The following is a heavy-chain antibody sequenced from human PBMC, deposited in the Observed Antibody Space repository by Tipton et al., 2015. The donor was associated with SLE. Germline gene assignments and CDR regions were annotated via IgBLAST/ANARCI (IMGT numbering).Heavy chain of an antibody. V-gene: IGHV3-48*03. CDR1: GFTFSSYE. J-gene: IGHJ5*02. CDR3: ARVSFYDILIT. CDR2: ISSSGSTI. D-gene: IGHD3-9*01. Sequence: SLRLSCAASGFTFSSYEMNWVRQAPGKGLEWVSYISSSGSTIYYADSVKGRFTISRDNAKNSLYLQMNSLRAEDTAVYYCARVSFYDILITWGQGTLVTVSS.